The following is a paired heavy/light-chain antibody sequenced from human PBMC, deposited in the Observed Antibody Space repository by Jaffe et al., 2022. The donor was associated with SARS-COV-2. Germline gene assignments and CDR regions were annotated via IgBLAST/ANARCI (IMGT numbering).Heavy chain of an antibody. Sequence: QVQLVQSGAEVKKPGASVKLSCKASGYTFTIYTMHWVRQAPGQRLEWMGWINNAGNGNTKYSQQFQGRVTITSDTSATTAYMELSSLRSEDTAVYYCARDPIAVAGTLAFDIWGQGTMVTVSS. CDR3: ARDPIAVAGTLAFDI. CDR1: GYTFTIYT. J-gene: IGHJ3*02. D-gene: IGHD6-19*01. V-gene: IGHV1-3*01. CDR2: INNAGNGNT.
Light chain of an antibody. CDR2: LGS. CDR1: QSLLHSNGYNY. Sequence: DIVMTQSPLSLPVTPGEPASISCRSSQSLLHSNGYNYLDWYLQKPGQSPQLLIYLGSNRASGVPDRFSGSGSGTDFTLKISRVEAEDVGVYYCMQALQTPLTFGPGTKVDIK. J-gene: IGKJ3*01. V-gene: IGKV2-28*01. CDR3: MQALQTPLT.